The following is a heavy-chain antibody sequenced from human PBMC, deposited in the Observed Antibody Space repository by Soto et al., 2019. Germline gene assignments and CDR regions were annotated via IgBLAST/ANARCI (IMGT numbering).Heavy chain of an antibody. CDR1: GGSISGGDYY. Sequence: QVQLQESGPGLVKPSQTLSLSCTVSGGSISGGDYYWSWIRQPPGKGLEWIGYIYYMGRIYYNPSLKSNVAMSVDTSKNQFSLKLNSVTAADTAVYYCAQWEGSGSSPGLWGQGTLVTVSS. CDR2: IYYMGRI. J-gene: IGHJ4*02. V-gene: IGHV4-30-4*01. CDR3: AQWEGSGSSPGL. D-gene: IGHD3-10*01.